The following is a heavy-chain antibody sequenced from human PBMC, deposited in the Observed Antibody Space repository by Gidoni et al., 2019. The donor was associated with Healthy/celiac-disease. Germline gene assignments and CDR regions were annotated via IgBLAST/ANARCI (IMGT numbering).Heavy chain of an antibody. CDR2: ISGSGGST. D-gene: IGHD2-15*01. V-gene: IGHV3-23*01. Sequence: EVQLLESGGGLVQPGGSLRLSCAAPGLPFSSYAMSWVRQAPGKGLEWVSAISGSGGSTYYADSVKGRFTISRDNSKNTLYLQMNSLRAEDTAVYYCAKGARYCSGGSCYYIDAFDIWGQGTMVTVSS. CDR1: GLPFSSYA. J-gene: IGHJ3*02. CDR3: AKGARYCSGGSCYYIDAFDI.